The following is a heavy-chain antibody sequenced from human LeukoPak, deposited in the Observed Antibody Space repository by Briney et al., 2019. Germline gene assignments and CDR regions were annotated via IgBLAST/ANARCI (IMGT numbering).Heavy chain of an antibody. D-gene: IGHD2-2*01. CDR3: AHGTMYQLDF. J-gene: IGHJ4*02. V-gene: IGHV3-23*01. CDR1: GFSFSSDG. Sequence: GGTLRLSCSASGFSFSSDGMSWVRQAPGKGLEWVSGILGGAGSTYYADSVRGWFTISRDNSKNTLYLQMNSLRAEDTAVYYCAHGTMYQLDFWGQGTLVTVSS. CDR2: ILGGAGST.